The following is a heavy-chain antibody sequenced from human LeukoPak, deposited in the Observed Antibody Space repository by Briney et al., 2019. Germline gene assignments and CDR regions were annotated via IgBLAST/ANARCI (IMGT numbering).Heavy chain of an antibody. CDR3: ARHYPPDYTFDC. J-gene: IGHJ4*02. CDR1: GASISSYY. D-gene: IGHD4-4*01. V-gene: IGHV4-59*08. CDR2: ISYSGST. Sequence: KPSETLSLTCTVSGASISSYYWSWIRQPPGKGLEWIGYISYSGSTNYNPSLKSRVAISVDTSKNQFSLKLSSVTAADTAVYFCARHYPPDYTFDCWGQGTLVTVSS.